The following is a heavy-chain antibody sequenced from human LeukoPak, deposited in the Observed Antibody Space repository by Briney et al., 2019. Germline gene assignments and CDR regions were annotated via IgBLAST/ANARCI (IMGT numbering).Heavy chain of an antibody. Sequence: SETLSLTCTVSGGSISSYYWSWIRQPPGKGLEWIGYIYYSGSTNYNPSLKSRVTISVDTSKNQFSLKLCSVTAADTAVYYCARSQPDDAFDIWGQGTMVTVSS. J-gene: IGHJ3*02. D-gene: IGHD1-14*01. CDR1: GGSISSYY. CDR2: IYYSGST. CDR3: ARSQPDDAFDI. V-gene: IGHV4-59*08.